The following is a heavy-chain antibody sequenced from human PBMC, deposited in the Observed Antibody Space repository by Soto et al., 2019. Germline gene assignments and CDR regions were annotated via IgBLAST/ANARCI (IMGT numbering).Heavy chain of an antibody. CDR1: GFTFSSYW. D-gene: IGHD3-10*01. CDR2: LSGDGSTT. Sequence: EVQLVESGGGLVQPGGSLRLSCAASGFTFSSYWMHWVRQAPGKGLVWVSRLSGDGSTTNYADSVKGRFTVSRDNAKNTLYLQMNSLRAEDTAVYYCARDSHYPDPSELDPWGLGTLVTVSS. V-gene: IGHV3-74*01. CDR3: ARDSHYPDPSELDP. J-gene: IGHJ5*02.